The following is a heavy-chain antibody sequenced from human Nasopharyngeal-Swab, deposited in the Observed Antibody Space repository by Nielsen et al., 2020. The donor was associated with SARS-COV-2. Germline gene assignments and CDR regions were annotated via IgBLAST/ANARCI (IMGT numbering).Heavy chain of an antibody. D-gene: IGHD6-19*01. Sequence: VRQAPGRGLEWVAVISYDGTNNKHYGDSVKGRFTISRDNSKNTLYLQMNSLRAEDTDVYYCAKLIAVTGSDYWGQGTLVTVSS. CDR2: ISYDGTNNK. J-gene: IGHJ4*02. CDR3: AKLIAVTGSDY. V-gene: IGHV3-30*18.